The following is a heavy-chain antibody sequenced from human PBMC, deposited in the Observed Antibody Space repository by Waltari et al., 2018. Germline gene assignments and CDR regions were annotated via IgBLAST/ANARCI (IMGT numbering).Heavy chain of an antibody. D-gene: IGHD3-22*01. CDR2: ISAYNGNT. CDR3: ARDSDYYDSSGYYAGYYYGMDV. V-gene: IGHV1-18*04. J-gene: IGHJ6*02. CDR1: GYTFTSYG. Sequence: QVQLVQSRAEVKKPGASVKVSCKASGYTFTSYGISWVRQAPGQGLEGMGWISAYNGNTNYAQKLQGRVTMTTDTSTSTAYMELRSLRSDDTAVYYCARDSDYYDSSGYYAGYYYGMDVWGQGTTVTVSS.